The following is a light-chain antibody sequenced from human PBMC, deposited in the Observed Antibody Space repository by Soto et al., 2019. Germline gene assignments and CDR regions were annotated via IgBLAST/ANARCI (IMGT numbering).Light chain of an antibody. V-gene: IGKV3-20*01. Sequence: ETVLTQSPGTLSLSPGERATLSCRASQSLGSDYLAWYQQKPGQAPRLLIYGVSSRATDFPDRFSGSGSGTDFSLTFSRLEQEDFAMYYCQLYGTSRTLGQGTKVDIK. CDR1: QSLGSDY. CDR3: QLYGTSRT. CDR2: GVS. J-gene: IGKJ1*01.